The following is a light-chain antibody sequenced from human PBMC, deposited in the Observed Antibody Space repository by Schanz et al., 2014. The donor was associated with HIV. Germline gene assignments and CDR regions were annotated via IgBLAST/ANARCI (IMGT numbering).Light chain of an antibody. CDR2: GTS. J-gene: IGKJ4*01. CDR3: QQYGSSPLT. V-gene: IGKV3-20*01. Sequence: EIVLTQSPGTLSLSPGERVTLSCRASQTVSNRYLAWYQQRPGQAPRLLIYGTSTRATGIPARFSGSGSGTDFTLTISSLGPEDFAVYYCQQYGSSPLTFGGGTKVEIK. CDR1: QTVSNRY.